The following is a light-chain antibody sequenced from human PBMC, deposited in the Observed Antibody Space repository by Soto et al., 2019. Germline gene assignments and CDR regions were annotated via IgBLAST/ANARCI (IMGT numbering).Light chain of an antibody. CDR2: DVT. V-gene: IGLV2-11*01. CDR1: SSDIGGYNY. J-gene: IGLJ2*01. CDR3: CSYAGSYSLV. Sequence: QSALTQPRSVSGSHGQSVTISCTGTSSDIGGYNYVSWYQHHPGTAPKLMIYDVTTRPSGVPDRFSGSKSGNTASLAISGLEAEDEADYYCCSYAGSYSLVFGGGTKVTVL.